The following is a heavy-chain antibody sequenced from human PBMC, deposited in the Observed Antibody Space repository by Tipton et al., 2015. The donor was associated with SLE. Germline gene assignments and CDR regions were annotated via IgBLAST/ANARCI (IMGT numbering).Heavy chain of an antibody. V-gene: IGHV4-34*01. CDR2: INHSGST. CDR1: GGSFSGYY. D-gene: IGHD2-15*01. CDR3: ARGKDIVVARDAFDI. J-gene: IGHJ3*02. Sequence: TLSLTCAVYGGSFSGYYWSWIRQPPGKGLEWIGEINHSGSTNYNPSLKSRVTISVDTSKNQFSLTLSSVTAADTAVYYCARGKDIVVARDAFDIWGQGTMVTVSS.